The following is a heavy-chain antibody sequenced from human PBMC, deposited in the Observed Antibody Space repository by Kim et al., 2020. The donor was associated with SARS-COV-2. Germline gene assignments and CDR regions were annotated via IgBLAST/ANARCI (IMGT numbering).Heavy chain of an antibody. D-gene: IGHD6-13*01. Sequence: GRFTISRDNAKNSLYLQMNSLRDEDTAVYYCARGPRRRAAAGREYNWFDPWGQGTLVTVSS. CDR3: ARGPRRRAAAGREYNWFDP. J-gene: IGHJ5*02. V-gene: IGHV3-48*02.